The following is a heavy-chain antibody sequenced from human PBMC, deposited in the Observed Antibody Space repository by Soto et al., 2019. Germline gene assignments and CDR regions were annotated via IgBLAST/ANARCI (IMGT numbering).Heavy chain of an antibody. CDR2: IYTSGST. V-gene: IGHV4-4*07. Sequence: SETLSLTCTVTGGSISIYYWSWIRQPAGKGLEWIGRIYTSGSTNYNPSLKSRVTMSVDTSKNQFSLKLSSVTAADTAVYYCARDCSGGSCYRYWGQGTLVTVSS. CDR1: GGSISIYY. J-gene: IGHJ4*02. D-gene: IGHD2-15*01. CDR3: ARDCSGGSCYRY.